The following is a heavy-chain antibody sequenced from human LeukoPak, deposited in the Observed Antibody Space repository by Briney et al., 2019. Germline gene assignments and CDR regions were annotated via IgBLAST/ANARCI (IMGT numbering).Heavy chain of an antibody. D-gene: IGHD3-10*01. CDR1: GFAFSSLD. CDR3: ARTTTPHYYGSGSYALGY. CDR2: ISDSGDRT. V-gene: IGHV3-23*01. J-gene: IGHJ4*02. Sequence: PGGSLRLSCAASGFAFSSLDMGWVRQAPGKGLEWVSAISDSGDRTYYADPVKGRFTISRDNSKNTLYLQMSSLSAEDKAVYYCARTTTPHYYGSGSYALGYWGQGTLVTVPS.